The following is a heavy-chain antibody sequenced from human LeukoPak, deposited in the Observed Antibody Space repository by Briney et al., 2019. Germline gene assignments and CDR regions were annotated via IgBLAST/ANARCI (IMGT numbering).Heavy chain of an antibody. J-gene: IGHJ4*02. CDR3: ARGVERLVPAALYFDY. D-gene: IGHD2-2*01. Sequence: SETLSLTCTVSGGSLSSSSYYWGWIRQPPGKGREWIGSIYYSGSTYYNPSLKSRVTISVDTSKNQFSLKLSSVTAADTAVYYCARGVERLVPAALYFDYWGQGTLVTVSS. CDR1: GGSLSSSSYY. V-gene: IGHV4-39*07. CDR2: IYYSGST.